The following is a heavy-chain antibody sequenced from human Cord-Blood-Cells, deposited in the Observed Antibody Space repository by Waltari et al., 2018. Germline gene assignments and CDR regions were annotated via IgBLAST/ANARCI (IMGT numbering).Heavy chain of an antibody. D-gene: IGHD2-15*01. Sequence: GGGLVQPGRSLRLSCAASGFTFDDYAMHWVRQAPGKGLEWVSGISWNSGSIGHADSVKGRFTISRDNAKNSLYLQMNSLRAEDTALYYCAKAGGGYCSGGSCYEAYYYYYYGMDVWGQGTTVTVSS. J-gene: IGHJ6*02. CDR3: AKAGGGYCSGGSCYEAYYYYYYGMDV. CDR2: ISWNSGSI. CDR1: GFTFDDYA. V-gene: IGHV3-9*01.